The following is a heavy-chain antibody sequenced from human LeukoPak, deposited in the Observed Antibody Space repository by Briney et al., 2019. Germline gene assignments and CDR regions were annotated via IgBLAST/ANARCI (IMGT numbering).Heavy chain of an antibody. Sequence: SVKVSCKASGGTFSSYAISWVRQAPGQGLEWMGRIIPILGIANYAQKFQGRVTMTRNTSISTAYMELSSLRSEDTAVYYCARELAPWGQGTLVTVSS. CDR2: IIPILGIA. CDR3: ARELAP. V-gene: IGHV1-69*04. J-gene: IGHJ5*02. CDR1: GGTFSSYA.